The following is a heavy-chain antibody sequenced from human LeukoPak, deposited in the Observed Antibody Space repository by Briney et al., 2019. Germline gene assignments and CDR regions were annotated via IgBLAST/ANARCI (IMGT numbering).Heavy chain of an antibody. CDR3: ARDPYSSSWVDYFDY. J-gene: IGHJ4*02. CDR2: IYTSGST. V-gene: IGHV4-4*07. CDR1: GGSISSYY. D-gene: IGHD6-13*01. Sequence: PSETLSLTCTVSGGSISSYYWSWIRQPAGKGLEWIGRIYTSGSTNYNPSLKSRVTMSVDTSKNQFSLKLSSVTAADTAVYHCARDPYSSSWVDYFDYWGQGTLVTVSS.